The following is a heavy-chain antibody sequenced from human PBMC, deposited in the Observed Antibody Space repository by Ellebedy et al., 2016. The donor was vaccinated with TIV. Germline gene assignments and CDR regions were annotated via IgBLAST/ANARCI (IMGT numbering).Heavy chain of an antibody. Sequence: MPSETLSLTCTVSGGSISSSYWSWIRQPPGKGLEWIGYISSSGSTNYNPSLKSRVTISLDTSKNQFSLKLSSVTAADTAVYYCARETYYYTSSGPARVVDIWGQGTMVTVSS. CDR3: ARETYYYTSSGPARVVDI. J-gene: IGHJ3*02. CDR1: GGSISSSY. CDR2: ISSSGST. D-gene: IGHD3-22*01. V-gene: IGHV4-59*01.